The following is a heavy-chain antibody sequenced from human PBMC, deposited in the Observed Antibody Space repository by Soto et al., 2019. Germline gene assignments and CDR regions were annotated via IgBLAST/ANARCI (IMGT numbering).Heavy chain of an antibody. CDR1: GFSFSNYV. D-gene: IGHD1-26*01. Sequence: GGSLRLSCAASGFSFSNYVMTWVRQAPGKGLEWVSTISGSGSSTHYADAVKGRFTISRDNSRNTLYLQMTSLRVEDTAVYYCAKDGSGSYYVSHGMDVWGQGTTVTVSS. CDR2: ISGSGSST. CDR3: AKDGSGSYYVSHGMDV. V-gene: IGHV3-23*01. J-gene: IGHJ6*02.